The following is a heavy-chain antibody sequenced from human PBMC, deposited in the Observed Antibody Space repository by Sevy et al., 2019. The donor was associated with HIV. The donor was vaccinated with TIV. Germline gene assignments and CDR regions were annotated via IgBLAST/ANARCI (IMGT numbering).Heavy chain of an antibody. CDR3: ARDDQAVPAAIFDY. J-gene: IGHJ4*02. Sequence: GGSLRLSCAASGFTFSSYSMNWVRQAPGKGLEWVSSISSSSSYIYYADSVKGRFTISRDNAKNSLYLQMNSLRAEDTAVYYCARDDQAVPAAIFDYWGQGTLVTVSS. CDR2: ISSSSSYI. D-gene: IGHD2-2*02. V-gene: IGHV3-21*01. CDR1: GFTFSSYS.